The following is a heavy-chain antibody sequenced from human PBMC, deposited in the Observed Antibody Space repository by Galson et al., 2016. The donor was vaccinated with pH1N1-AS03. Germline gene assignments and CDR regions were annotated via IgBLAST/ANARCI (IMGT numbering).Heavy chain of an antibody. CDR2: ISYVGST. V-gene: IGHV4-34*01. CDR1: RGSFSNYY. D-gene: IGHD3-16*01. Sequence: SETLSLTCAIYRGSFSNYYWTWIRQPPGKGLEWIGEISYVGSTNYNPSFNSRVTISVDTSKMQFSLSLSSVTAADTAVYFCARIRGRRRLNLMPGVMYGFDLWGEGSTVIVSS. CDR3: ARIRGRRRLNLMPGVMYGFDL. J-gene: IGHJ3*01.